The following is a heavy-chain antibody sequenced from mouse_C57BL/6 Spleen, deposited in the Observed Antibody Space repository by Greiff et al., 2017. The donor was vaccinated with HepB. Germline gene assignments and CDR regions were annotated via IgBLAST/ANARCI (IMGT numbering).Heavy chain of an antibody. J-gene: IGHJ2*01. CDR3: ARGGYGNYYFDY. Sequence: QVQLKESGAELVRPGASVKLSCKASGYTFTDYYINWVKQRPGQGLEWIARIYPGRGNTYYNEKFKGKATLTAEKSSSTAYMQLSSLTSEDSAVYFCARGGYGNYYFDYWGQGTTLTVSS. CDR1: GYTFTDYY. CDR2: IYPGRGNT. D-gene: IGHD2-1*01. V-gene: IGHV1-76*01.